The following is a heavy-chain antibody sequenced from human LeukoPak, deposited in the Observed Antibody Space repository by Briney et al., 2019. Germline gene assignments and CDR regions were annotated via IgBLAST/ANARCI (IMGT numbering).Heavy chain of an antibody. D-gene: IGHD4-17*01. CDR3: ARVDTVTTYAFDI. CDR2: IYYSGST. Sequence: SETLSLTCTVSGGSISSYYWSWIRQPPGKGLEWIGYIYYSGSTNYNPSLKSRVTISVDTSKNQFSLKLSSVTAADTAVYYCARVDTVTTYAFDIWGQGPMVTASS. CDR1: GGSISSYY. J-gene: IGHJ3*02. V-gene: IGHV4-59*01.